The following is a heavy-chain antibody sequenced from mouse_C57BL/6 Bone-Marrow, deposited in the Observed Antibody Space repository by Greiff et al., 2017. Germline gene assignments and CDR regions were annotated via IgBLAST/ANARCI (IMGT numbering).Heavy chain of an antibody. J-gene: IGHJ4*01. CDR1: GYTFTSYW. CDR2: IYPSDSET. CDR3: ARDYGYDGYAMGY. D-gene: IGHD2-2*01. Sequence: VQLQQPGAELVRPGSSVKLSCKASGYTFTSYWMDWVKQRPGQGLEWIGNIYPSDSETHYNQKFKDKATLTVDKSSSTAYMQLSSLTSEDSAVYYCARDYGYDGYAMGYWGQGTSVTVSS. V-gene: IGHV1-61*01.